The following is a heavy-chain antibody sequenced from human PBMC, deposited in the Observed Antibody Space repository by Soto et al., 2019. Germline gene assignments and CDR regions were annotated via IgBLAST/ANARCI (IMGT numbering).Heavy chain of an antibody. D-gene: IGHD3-10*01. CDR2: IYYSGST. CDR3: AREYGSGSYYNLGYYYYYGMDV. CDR1: GGSISSGDYY. V-gene: IGHV4-30-4*01. J-gene: IGHJ6*02. Sequence: SETLSLTCTVSGGSISSGDYYWGWIRQPPGKGLEWIGYIYYSGSTYYNPSLKSRVTISVDTSKNQFSLKLSSVTAADTAEYYCAREYGSGSYYNLGYYYYYGMDVWGQGTTVTAP.